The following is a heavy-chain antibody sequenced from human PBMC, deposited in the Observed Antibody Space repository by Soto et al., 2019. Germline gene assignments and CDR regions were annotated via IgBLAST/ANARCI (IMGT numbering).Heavy chain of an antibody. D-gene: IGHD2-2*01. CDR1: GNAITSIY. Sequence: ASVKVSCKASGNAITSIYMHWVRQAPGQGLEWMGIINPSSSATRYSQKFQGRVTMTRDVSTSTVYMEMSGLRSEDTAVYYCAKWYCSSGNWYRLYYYGMDVWGQGTTVTISS. J-gene: IGHJ6*02. CDR3: AKWYCSSGNWYRLYYYGMDV. V-gene: IGHV1-46*01. CDR2: INPSSSAT.